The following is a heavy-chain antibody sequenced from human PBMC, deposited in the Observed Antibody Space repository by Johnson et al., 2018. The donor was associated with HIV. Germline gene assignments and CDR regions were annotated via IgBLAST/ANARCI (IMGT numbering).Heavy chain of an antibody. J-gene: IGHJ3*02. CDR1: GFTFSRYA. D-gene: IGHD1-26*01. Sequence: QVQLVESGGGVVQPGRSLRLSCAASGFTFSRYAMHWVRQAPGKGLEWVAVISYDGSNKYYADSVKGPFTISRDNSKNTLDLQMNRLRAHDTAVYYCARDWEGDAFDIWGQGTMVTVSS. CDR2: ISYDGSNK. V-gene: IGHV3-30-3*01. CDR3: ARDWEGDAFDI.